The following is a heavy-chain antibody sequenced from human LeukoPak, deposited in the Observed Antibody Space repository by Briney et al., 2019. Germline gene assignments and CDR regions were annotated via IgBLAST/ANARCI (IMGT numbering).Heavy chain of an antibody. CDR1: GFTFGDYT. J-gene: IGHJ4*02. D-gene: IGHD6-19*01. Sequence: SLRLSCTASGFTFGDYTMSWVRQAPGKGLEWVSFIRSKAYGGTTKYAASVKGRFTISRDDSKSIAFLQMNSLKTEDTGVYYCIAVARRDYWGQGTLVTVSS. CDR3: IAVARRDY. V-gene: IGHV3-49*04. CDR2: IRSKAYGGTT.